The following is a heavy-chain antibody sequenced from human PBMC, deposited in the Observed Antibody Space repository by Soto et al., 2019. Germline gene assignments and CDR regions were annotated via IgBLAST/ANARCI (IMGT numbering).Heavy chain of an antibody. J-gene: IGHJ4*02. CDR1: GFTFSTYG. CDR3: AKERYSSRSPDFDY. CDR2: ISYDGTNK. Sequence: QVQLVESGGGVVQPGRSLRLSCAASGFTFSTYGMHWVRQAPGKGLEWVAVISYDGTNKYYADSVKGRFTISRDNSKNTLSLQMNSLRAEDTAVYYCAKERYSSRSPDFDYWGQGTLVTVSS. V-gene: IGHV3-30*18. D-gene: IGHD6-13*01.